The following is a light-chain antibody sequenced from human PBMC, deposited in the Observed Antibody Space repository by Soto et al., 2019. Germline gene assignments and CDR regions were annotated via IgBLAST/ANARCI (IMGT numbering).Light chain of an antibody. CDR2: AVS. CDR1: SSDVGGYDY. Sequence: QSVLTQPASVSGSPGQSITISCTGTSSDVGGYDYVSWYQQEPGRAPKLMIYAVSNRPPGVSDRFSGSKSGNTASLTISGLQAEDEAHYYCSSYTSDSAPWVFGGRTKLTVL. V-gene: IGLV2-14*01. J-gene: IGLJ3*02. CDR3: SSYTSDSAPWV.